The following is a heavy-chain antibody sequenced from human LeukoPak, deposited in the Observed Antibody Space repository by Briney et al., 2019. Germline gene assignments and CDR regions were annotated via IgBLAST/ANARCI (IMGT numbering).Heavy chain of an antibody. CDR2: ICYDGSNK. V-gene: IGHV3-33*06. Sequence: PGRSLRLSCAASGFTFSSYGMHWVRQAPGKGLEWVAVICYDGSNKYYADSVKGRFTISGDNSKNTLYLQMNSLRAEDTAVYYCAKVGGWYEQYYYYYMDVWGKGTTVTVSS. CDR1: GFTFSSYG. D-gene: IGHD6-19*01. CDR3: AKVGGWYEQYYYYYMDV. J-gene: IGHJ6*03.